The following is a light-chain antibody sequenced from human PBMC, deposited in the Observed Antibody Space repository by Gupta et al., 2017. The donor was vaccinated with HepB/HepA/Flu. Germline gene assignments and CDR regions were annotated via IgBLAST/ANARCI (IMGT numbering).Light chain of an antibody. V-gene: IGLV2-14*01. J-gene: IGLJ2*01. CDR3: SSYTTSYSLV. CDR2: DVN. CDR1: SSDVGAYNY. Sequence: QSALTQPASVSASPGQSLTIPCTGTSSDVGAYNYVSWYQQHPGKVPKLIIYDVNNRPSGVSNRFSGSKSGNTASLTISGLQAEDEADYYCSSYTTSYSLVFGGGTKLTV.